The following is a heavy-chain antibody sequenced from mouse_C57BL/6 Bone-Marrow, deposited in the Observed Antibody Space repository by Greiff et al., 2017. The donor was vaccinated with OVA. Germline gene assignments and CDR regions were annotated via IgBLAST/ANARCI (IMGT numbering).Heavy chain of an antibody. V-gene: IGHV10-3*01. CDR2: IRSKSSNYAT. CDR1: GFTFNTYA. Sequence: GGGLVQPKGSLKLSCAASGFTFNTYAMHWVRQAPGKGLEWVARIRSKSSNYATYYADSVKDRFTISSDDSQSMLYLQMNNLKTEDTAMYYCGGGEGDGYYDYAMDYWGQGTSVTVSS. CDR3: GGGEGDGYYDYAMDY. J-gene: IGHJ4*01. D-gene: IGHD2-3*01.